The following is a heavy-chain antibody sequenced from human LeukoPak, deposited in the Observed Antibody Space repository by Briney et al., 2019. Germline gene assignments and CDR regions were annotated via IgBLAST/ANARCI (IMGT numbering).Heavy chain of an antibody. J-gene: IGHJ4*02. CDR3: ARRTPWLVSGTFDC. V-gene: IGHV4-31*03. D-gene: IGHD6-19*01. CDR1: GASVTDGAYH. Sequence: SQTLSLTCTVSGASVTDGAYHWGWIRQHPGKGLEWIGCISDSGTTYYSPSLKSRVTISQDTSKNQFSLQLRSVTAADTAVYYSARRTPWLVSGTFDCWGQGTLVTVSS. CDR2: ISDSGTT.